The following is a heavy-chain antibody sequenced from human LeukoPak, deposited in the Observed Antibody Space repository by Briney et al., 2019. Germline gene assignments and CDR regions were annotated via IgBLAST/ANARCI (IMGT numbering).Heavy chain of an antibody. J-gene: IGHJ4*02. Sequence: SVKVSCKASGYTFTSYYMHWVRQAPGQGLEWMGGIIPIFGTANYAQKFQGRVTITTDESTSTAYMELSSLRSEDTAVYYCAREARARWEPYYFDYWGQGTLVTVSS. CDR2: IIPIFGTA. CDR1: GYTFTSYY. V-gene: IGHV1-69*05. D-gene: IGHD1-26*01. CDR3: AREARARWEPYYFDY.